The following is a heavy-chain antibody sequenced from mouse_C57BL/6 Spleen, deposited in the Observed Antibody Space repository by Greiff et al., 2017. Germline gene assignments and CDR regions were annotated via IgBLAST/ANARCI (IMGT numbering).Heavy chain of an antibody. Sequence: EVQLQQSGPELVKPGASVKISCKASGYSFTGYYMNWVKQSPEKSLEWIGEINPSTGGTTYNQKFKAKATLTVDKSSSTAYMQLKSLTSEDSAVYYCARKSNHWYFDVWGTGTTVTVSS. CDR3: ARKSNHWYFDV. V-gene: IGHV1-42*01. CDR1: GYSFTGYY. CDR2: INPSTGGT. D-gene: IGHD2-5*01. J-gene: IGHJ1*03.